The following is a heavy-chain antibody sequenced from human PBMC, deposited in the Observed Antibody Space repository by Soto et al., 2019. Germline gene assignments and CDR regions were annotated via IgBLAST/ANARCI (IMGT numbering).Heavy chain of an antibody. CDR3: ARETTHQTIFGVVIASTGYYYYYYMDV. CDR2: INWNGGST. D-gene: IGHD3-3*01. Sequence: GGSLRLSCAASGFTFDDYGMSWVRQAPGKGLEWVSGINWNGGSTGYADSVKGRFTISRDNAKNSLYLQMNSLRAEDTALYHCARETTHQTIFGVVIASTGYYYYYYMDVWGKGTTVTVSS. V-gene: IGHV3-20*01. CDR1: GFTFDDYG. J-gene: IGHJ6*03.